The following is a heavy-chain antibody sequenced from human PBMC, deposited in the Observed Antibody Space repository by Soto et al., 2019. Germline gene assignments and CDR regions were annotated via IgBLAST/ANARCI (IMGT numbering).Heavy chain of an antibody. CDR2: INPNSGGT. V-gene: IGHV1-2*02. Sequence: QVQLVQSGAEVKKPGASVKVSCKASGYTFTGYYMHWVRQAPGQGLEWMGWINPNSGGTNYAQKFQGRVTMTRDTSISTADMELSRLRSDDTAVYYCVRADIVATIRFGDFDYWGQGTLVTVSS. J-gene: IGHJ4*02. CDR3: VRADIVATIRFGDFDY. D-gene: IGHD5-12*01. CDR1: GYTFTGYY.